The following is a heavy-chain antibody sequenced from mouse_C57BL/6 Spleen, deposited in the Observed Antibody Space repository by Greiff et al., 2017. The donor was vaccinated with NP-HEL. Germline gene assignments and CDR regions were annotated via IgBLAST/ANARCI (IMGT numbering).Heavy chain of an antibody. CDR3: ARGKTAQATGAMDY. CDR2: IYPGDGDT. J-gene: IGHJ4*01. V-gene: IGHV1-82*01. CDR1: GYAFSSSW. D-gene: IGHD3-2*02. Sequence: QVQLQQSGPELVKPGASVKISCKASGYAFSSSWMNWVKQRPGKGLEWIGRIYPGDGDTNYNGKFKGKATLTANNSSSTAYMQLSSLTSEDSAVYFCARGKTAQATGAMDYWGQGTSVTVSS.